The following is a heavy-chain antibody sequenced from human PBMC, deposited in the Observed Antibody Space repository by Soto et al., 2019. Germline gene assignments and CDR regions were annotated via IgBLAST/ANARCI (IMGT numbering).Heavy chain of an antibody. V-gene: IGHV4-59*01. J-gene: IGHJ4*02. Sequence: QVHLQESGPGLVKPSETLSLTCTVSGGYINGYYWNWIRQTPGKGLEWLGYIYFSGSTHYNPSLKTRLTISLDTSKKQFSLKLSSVTAADTAVYYCARQEAVPGTPFDSWGQGTLVSVSS. CDR1: GGYINGYY. CDR3: ARQEAVPGTPFDS. D-gene: IGHD6-19*01. CDR2: IYFSGST.